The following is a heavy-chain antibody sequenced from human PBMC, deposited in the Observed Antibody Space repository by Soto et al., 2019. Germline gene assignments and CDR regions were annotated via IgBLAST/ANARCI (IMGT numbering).Heavy chain of an antibody. Sequence: QVQLVQSGAEVRKPGSSVRVACKASGDKFSTYAINWVRQVPGQGLEWLGGIITFFGAAMYAQKFQGRVTSTADESATTPSMELSSLRYEYTGVYYCARGGKQRFRGSSRDVGGQG. J-gene: IGHJ6*02. V-gene: IGHV1-69*01. CDR1: GDKFSTYA. CDR3: ARGGKQRFRGSSRDV. CDR2: IITFFGAA. D-gene: IGHD3-10*01.